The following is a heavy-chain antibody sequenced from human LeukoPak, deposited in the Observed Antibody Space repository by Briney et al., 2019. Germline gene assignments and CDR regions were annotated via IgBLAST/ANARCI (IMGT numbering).Heavy chain of an antibody. J-gene: IGHJ4*02. D-gene: IGHD4-17*01. CDR1: GFTFSSYE. CDR3: ARDVKPDYGDYGDY. CDR2: ISSSGSTI. Sequence: PGGSLRLSCAASGFTFSSYEMNWVRQAPGKGLEWVSYISSSGSTIYYADSVKGRFTISRDNAKNSLYLQMNSLRAEDTAVYYCARDVKPDYGDYGDYWGQGTLVTVSS. V-gene: IGHV3-48*03.